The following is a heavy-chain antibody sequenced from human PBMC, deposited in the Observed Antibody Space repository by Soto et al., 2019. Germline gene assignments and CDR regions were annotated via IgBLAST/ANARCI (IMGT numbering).Heavy chain of an antibody. CDR2: ISYDGSNK. D-gene: IGHD6-19*01. J-gene: IGHJ4*02. V-gene: IGHV3-30*18. CDR1: GFTFSSYG. CDR3: AKVRGAVAVAAAFDY. Sequence: QVQLVESGGGVVQPGRSLRLSCAASGFTFSSYGMHWVRQAPGKGLEWVAVISYDGSNKYYADSVKGRFTISRDNSKNTLYLQMNSLRAEDTAVYYCAKVRGAVAVAAAFDYWGQGTLVTVSS.